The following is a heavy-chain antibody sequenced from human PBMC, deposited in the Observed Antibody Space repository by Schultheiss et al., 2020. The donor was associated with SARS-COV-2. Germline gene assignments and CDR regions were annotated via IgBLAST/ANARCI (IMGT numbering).Heavy chain of an antibody. J-gene: IGHJ6*02. D-gene: IGHD3-9*01. CDR3: ARRPVYDILTGNRPYYYYYGMDV. Sequence: SQTLSLTCAVYGGSFSGYYWSWIRQPPGKGLEWIGEINHSGGTNYNPSLESRVSISVDTSKNQFSLKLSSVTAADTAVYYCARRPVYDILTGNRPYYYYYGMDVWGQGTTVTVSS. CDR2: INHSGGT. CDR1: GGSFSGYY. V-gene: IGHV4-34*01.